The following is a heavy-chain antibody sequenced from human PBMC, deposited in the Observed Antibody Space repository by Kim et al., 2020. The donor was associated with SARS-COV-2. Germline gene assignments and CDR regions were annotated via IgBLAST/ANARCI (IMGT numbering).Heavy chain of an antibody. Sequence: GGSLRLSCAASGFTFSSYSMNWVRQAPGKGLEWVSSISSSSSYIYYADSVKGRFTISRDNAKNSLYLQMNSLRAEDTAVYYCARDQGYGSGSYYYYYGMDVWGQGTTVTVSS. CDR2: ISSSSSYI. CDR1: GFTFSSYS. V-gene: IGHV3-21*01. CDR3: ARDQGYGSGSYYYYYGMDV. D-gene: IGHD3-10*01. J-gene: IGHJ6*02.